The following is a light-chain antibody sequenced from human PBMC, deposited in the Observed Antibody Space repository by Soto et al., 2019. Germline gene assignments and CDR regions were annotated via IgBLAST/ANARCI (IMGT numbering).Light chain of an antibody. CDR2: GAS. Sequence: ETVLTQAPDTLYFSPGERATLSCRASQSVDNSHVAWYQQRRGLPPRLLIYGASNSATGIPDRFSGSGSGADFTLTINRLEPEDFAVYYCQLYGISPHFGQGTRLEIK. V-gene: IGKV3-20*01. J-gene: IGKJ5*01. CDR3: QLYGISPH. CDR1: QSVDNSH.